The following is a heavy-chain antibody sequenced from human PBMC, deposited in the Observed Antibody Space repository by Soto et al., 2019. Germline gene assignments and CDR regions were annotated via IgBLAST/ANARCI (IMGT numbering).Heavy chain of an antibody. CDR2: IFYTGDT. D-gene: IGHD5-12*01. Sequence: SETLSLTCALSGDSISSNNYYWGWIRQPPGKGLEWIGNIFYTGDTFYSPSLKSRVTISIDTSKNQISLKLTSVTAADTAVYYCAPVDNIVQVKWFDPWGQGTLVTVTS. V-gene: IGHV4-39*01. CDR1: GDSISSNNYY. CDR3: APVDNIVQVKWFDP. J-gene: IGHJ5*02.